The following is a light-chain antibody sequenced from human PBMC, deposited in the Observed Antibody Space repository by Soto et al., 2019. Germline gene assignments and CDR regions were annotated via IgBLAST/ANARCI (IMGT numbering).Light chain of an antibody. CDR3: AAWDDSLSVYV. CDR1: SSNIGRSY. V-gene: IGLV1-47*01. Sequence: QSVLTQPPSASGTPGQRVTISCSGTSSNIGRSYVYWYQQRPGTAPKLLIYRDYERPSGVPDRFSGSKSGTSASLAISGLRSEDETEYYCAAWDDSLSVYVFGTGTKVTVL. CDR2: RDY. J-gene: IGLJ1*01.